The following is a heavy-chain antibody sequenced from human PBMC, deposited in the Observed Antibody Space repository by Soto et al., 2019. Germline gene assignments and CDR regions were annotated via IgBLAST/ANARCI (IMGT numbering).Heavy chain of an antibody. D-gene: IGHD3-10*01. V-gene: IGHV1-18*01. CDR1: GYTFTSYG. Sequence: QVQLVQSGAEVKKPGASVKVSCKASGYTFTSYGISWVRQAPGQGLEWMGWISAYNGNTNYAPKPHGRVNMTTDTSTRPADMERRGLRSDDTAVYYCARYRGMVRAPGGMDVWGQGTTVTVSS. CDR3: ARYRGMVRAPGGMDV. J-gene: IGHJ6*02. CDR2: ISAYNGNT.